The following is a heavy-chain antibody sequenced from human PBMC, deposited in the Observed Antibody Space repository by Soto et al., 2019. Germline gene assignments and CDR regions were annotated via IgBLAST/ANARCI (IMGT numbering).Heavy chain of an antibody. CDR3: AKDGGDYHYYYDY. CDR1: GFTFSSYG. D-gene: IGHD4-17*01. CDR2: ISYDGSNK. Sequence: PGGSLRLSCAASGFTFSSYGMHWVRQAPGKGLEWVAVISYDGSNKYYADSVKGRFTISRDNSKNTLYLQMNSLRAEDTAVYYCAKDGGDYHYYYDYWGQGTLVTVSS. J-gene: IGHJ4*02. V-gene: IGHV3-30*18.